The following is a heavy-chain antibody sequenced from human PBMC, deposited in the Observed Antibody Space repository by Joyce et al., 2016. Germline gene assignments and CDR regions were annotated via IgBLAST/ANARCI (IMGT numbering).Heavy chain of an antibody. V-gene: IGHV4-4*02. CDR3: ARGASGWYGDYYYYSGMDV. Sequence: QVKLQESGPGLVKPSGTLSLTCAVSGASITGNHWWSWVRQAPGQGLEWIGEVYHTGITNYNPSRGSRVTISVHKSKTQFSLNLTSVTAADTATYYCARGASGWYGDYYYYSGMDVWGQGTTVSASS. D-gene: IGHD6-19*01. CDR2: VYHTGIT. J-gene: IGHJ6*02. CDR1: GASITGNHW.